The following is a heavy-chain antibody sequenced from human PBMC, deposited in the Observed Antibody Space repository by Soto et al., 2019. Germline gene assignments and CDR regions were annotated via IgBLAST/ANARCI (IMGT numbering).Heavy chain of an antibody. J-gene: IGHJ4*02. CDR2: ISGSGGST. CDR1: VFTCSSYA. CDR3: AKDETIAARGLFDY. Sequence: WWSLRLSCSASVFTCSSYAMSWCRQAPGKGLEWVSAISGSGGSTYYADSVKGRFTISRDNSKNTLYLQMNSLRAEDTAVYYCAKDETIAARGLFDYWGQGTLVTVSS. V-gene: IGHV3-23*01. D-gene: IGHD6-6*01.